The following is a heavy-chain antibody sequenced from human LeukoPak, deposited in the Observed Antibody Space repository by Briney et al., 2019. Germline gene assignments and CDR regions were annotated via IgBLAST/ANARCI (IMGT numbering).Heavy chain of an antibody. CDR3: ARAPDGYYELDEGFFDY. J-gene: IGHJ4*02. V-gene: IGHV4-59*01. Sequence: SETLSLTCTVSGGSISSYYWSWIRQPPGKGLEWIGYIYYSGSTNYNPSLKSRVTISVDTSKNQFSLKLSSVTAAGTAVYYCARAPDGYYELDEGFFDYWGQGTLVTVSS. D-gene: IGHD5-18*01. CDR2: IYYSGST. CDR1: GGSISSYY.